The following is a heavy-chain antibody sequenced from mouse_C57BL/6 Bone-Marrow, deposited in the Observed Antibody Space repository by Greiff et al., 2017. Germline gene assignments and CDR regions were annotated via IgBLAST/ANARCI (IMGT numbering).Heavy chain of an antibody. CDR2: ISSGGSYT. J-gene: IGHJ1*03. D-gene: IGHD1-1*01. V-gene: IGHV5-6*02. CDR1: GFTFSSYG. CDR3: ARREYYGSSYWYFDV. Sequence: EVKLVESGGVLVKPGGSLKLSCAASGFTFSSYGMSWVRQTPDKRLEWVATISSGGSYTYYPDSVKGRFNISRDNAKNTPYLQMSSRKTENTPMYYCARREYYGSSYWYFDVWGTGTTVTVSS.